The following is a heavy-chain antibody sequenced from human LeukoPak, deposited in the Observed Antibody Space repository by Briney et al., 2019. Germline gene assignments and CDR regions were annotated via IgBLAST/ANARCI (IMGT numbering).Heavy chain of an antibody. Sequence: PGGSLRLSCAASGFTFSNYGMHWVRQAPGKGLEWLALTLLNGNNNYYADSVKGRFTISRDNPKNTLYLQMNSPRPEDTAVYSCARDRLEALAGTRGFDYWGQGILVTVSS. CDR1: GFTFSNYG. D-gene: IGHD6-19*01. J-gene: IGHJ4*02. CDR2: TLLNGNNN. CDR3: ARDRLEALAGTRGFDY. V-gene: IGHV3-30*02.